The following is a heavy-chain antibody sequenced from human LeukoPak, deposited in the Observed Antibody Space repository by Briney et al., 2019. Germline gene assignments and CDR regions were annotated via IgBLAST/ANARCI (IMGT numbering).Heavy chain of an antibody. Sequence: GGSLRLSCATSGFTFDDYAMHWVRQAPGKGLEWVSGITWNTYSIDYVDSVKGRFTISRDNARNSLYLQMNSLREEDTAIYYCAKDSRKWSGETQYYGMDVWGQGTTVIVSS. V-gene: IGHV3-9*01. D-gene: IGHD3-10*01. CDR2: ITWNTYSI. J-gene: IGHJ6*02. CDR1: GFTFDDYA. CDR3: AKDSRKWSGETQYYGMDV.